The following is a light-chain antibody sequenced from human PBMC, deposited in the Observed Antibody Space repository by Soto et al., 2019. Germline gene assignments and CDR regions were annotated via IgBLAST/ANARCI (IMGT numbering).Light chain of an antibody. CDR1: ISNIGTNY. V-gene: IGLV1-47*01. Sequence: QSVLTQPPSVSGTPGQRVTISCSGGISNIGTNYVHWFQQLPGTAPKVLSNRDNQRPSGVPDRFSGSKSGTSASLAISGLRSEAEAEYYCAAWDDTVRSYVFGNGTKLTVL. J-gene: IGLJ1*01. CDR3: AAWDDTVRSYV. CDR2: RDN.